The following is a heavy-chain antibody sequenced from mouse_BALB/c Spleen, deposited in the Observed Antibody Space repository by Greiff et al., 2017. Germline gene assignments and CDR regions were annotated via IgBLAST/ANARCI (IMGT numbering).Heavy chain of an antibody. CDR1: GYTFTDYE. V-gene: IGHV1-15*01. D-gene: IGHD1-1*01. CDR2: IDPETGGT. CDR3: TGDGSSPYYFDY. Sequence: QVQLQQSGAELVRPGASVTLSCKASGYTFTDYEMHWVKQTPVHGLEWIGAIDPETGGTAYNQKFKGKATLTADKSSSTAYMELRSLTSEDSAVYYCTGDGSSPYYFDYWGQGTTLTVSS. J-gene: IGHJ2*01.